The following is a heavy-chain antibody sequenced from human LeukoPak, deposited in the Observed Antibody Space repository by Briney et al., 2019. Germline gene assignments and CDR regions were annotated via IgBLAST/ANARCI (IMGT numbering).Heavy chain of an antibody. CDR2: LYYSGST. D-gene: IGHD3-3*01. V-gene: IGHV4-59*01. J-gene: IGHJ3*02. CDR1: GGSISSYF. CDR3: ARVSDFWSARRAFDI. Sequence: SETLSLTCTVSGGSISSYFWSWIRQPPGKGLEWIGCLYYSGSTNYNPSLKSRVTISVDTSKNQFSLTLSSVTAADTAVYYCARVSDFWSARRAFDIWGQGTMVTVSS.